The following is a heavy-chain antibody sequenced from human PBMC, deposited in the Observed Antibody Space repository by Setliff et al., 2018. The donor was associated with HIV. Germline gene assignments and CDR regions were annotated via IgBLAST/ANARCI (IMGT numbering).Heavy chain of an antibody. CDR3: ATALTANWNYEPHFDY. CDR2: VIPIFGTP. V-gene: IGHV1-69*13. CDR1: GGTFSTFSSSA. D-gene: IGHD1-7*01. J-gene: IGHJ4*02. Sequence: GASVKVSCKASGGTFSTFSSSAISWVRQAPGQGLEWMGGVIPIFGTPKYPQKFQGRVTITADDSTTTAYMELSRLKPDDTAIYYCATALTANWNYEPHFDYWGQGSRVTV.